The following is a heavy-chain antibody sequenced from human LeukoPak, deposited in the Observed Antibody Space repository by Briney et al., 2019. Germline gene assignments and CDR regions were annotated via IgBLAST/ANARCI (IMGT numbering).Heavy chain of an antibody. CDR3: ARSRVRGVPYYYYGMDV. V-gene: IGHV3-66*01. Sequence: GGSLRLSCAASGFTVSSNYMSWVRQTPGKGLAWVSVIYSGGSTYYADSVKGRFTISRDNSKNTLYLQMNSLRAEDTAVYYCARSRVRGVPYYYYGMDVWGQGTTVTVSS. D-gene: IGHD3-10*01. CDR2: IYSGGST. CDR1: GFTVSSNY. J-gene: IGHJ6*02.